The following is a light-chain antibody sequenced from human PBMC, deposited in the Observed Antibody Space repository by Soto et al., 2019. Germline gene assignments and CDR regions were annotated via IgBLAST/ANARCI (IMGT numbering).Light chain of an antibody. CDR3: QQYGGSPT. CDR2: GAS. CDR1: QSVSSSY. V-gene: IGKV3-20*01. Sequence: EIVLTQSPGTLSLSPGERATLSCRASQSVSSSYLAWYQQKPVQSPRLLIYGASNRATGIPDRFSGSGSGTDFTLTISRLEPGDFAVYSCQQYGGSPTFGQGTRLDIK. J-gene: IGKJ5*01.